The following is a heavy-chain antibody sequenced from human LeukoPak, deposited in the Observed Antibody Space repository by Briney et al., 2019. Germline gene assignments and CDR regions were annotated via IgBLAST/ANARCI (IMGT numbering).Heavy chain of an antibody. V-gene: IGHV4-4*07. Sequence: SETLSLTCTVSGGSISSYYWIWIRQPAGKGLEWIGRIYTSGSTNYNPSLKSRVTMSVDTSKNQFSLKLSSVTAADTAVYYCAIDPGWANKEYYYYYYGMDVWGQGTTVTVSS. CDR2: IYTSGST. CDR1: GGSISSYY. CDR3: AIDPGWANKEYYYYYYGMDV. D-gene: IGHD1-26*01. J-gene: IGHJ6*02.